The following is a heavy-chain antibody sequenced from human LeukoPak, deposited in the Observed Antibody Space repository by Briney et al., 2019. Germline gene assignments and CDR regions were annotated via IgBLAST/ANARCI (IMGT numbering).Heavy chain of an antibody. D-gene: IGHD6-19*01. CDR2: INHSGST. CDR1: GGSFSGYY. J-gene: IGHJ5*02. CDR3: ARAPFYSSGWSGYNWFDP. V-gene: IGHV4-34*01. Sequence: PSETLSLTCAVYGGSFSGYYWSWIRQPPGKGLEWIGEINHSGSTNYNPSLKSRVTISVDTSKNQFSLKLSSVTAADTAVYYCARAPFYSSGWSGYNWFDPWGQGTLVTVSS.